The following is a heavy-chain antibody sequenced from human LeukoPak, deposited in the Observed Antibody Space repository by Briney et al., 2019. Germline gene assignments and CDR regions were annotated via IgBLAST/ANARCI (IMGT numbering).Heavy chain of an antibody. J-gene: IGHJ6*03. Sequence: GGSLRLSCAASGFTFSSYSMNWVRQAPGKGLEWVSYISSSSSTIYYADPVKGRFTISRDNAKNSLYLQMNSLRAEDTAVYYCARDPAGSGPYYYYYYMDVWGKGTTVTVSS. V-gene: IGHV3-48*01. D-gene: IGHD3-10*01. CDR2: ISSSSSTI. CDR3: ARDPAGSGPYYYYYYMDV. CDR1: GFTFSSYS.